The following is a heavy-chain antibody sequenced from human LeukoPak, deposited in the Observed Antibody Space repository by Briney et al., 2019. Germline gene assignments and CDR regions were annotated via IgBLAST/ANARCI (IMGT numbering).Heavy chain of an antibody. J-gene: IGHJ4*02. CDR1: GFTFSSYA. D-gene: IGHD3-10*01. V-gene: IGHV3-23*01. CDR3: AREGGGSGSYFGQWDY. Sequence: PGGSLRLSCSASGFTFSSYAMSWVRQAPGKGLEWVSAISGSGGSTYYADSVKGRFTISRDNAKNSLYLQMNSLRAEDTAVYYCAREGGGSGSYFGQWDYWGQGTLVTVSS. CDR2: ISGSGGST.